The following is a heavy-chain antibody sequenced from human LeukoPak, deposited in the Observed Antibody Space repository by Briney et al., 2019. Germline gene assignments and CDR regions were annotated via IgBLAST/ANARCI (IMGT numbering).Heavy chain of an antibody. D-gene: IGHD3-22*01. CDR1: GGSISSHY. CDR3: ARDRSGSSSYYSAFVF. J-gene: IGHJ3*01. Sequence: SETLSLTCTVSGGSISSHYWSWIRQPAGEGLEWIGRIYTSGSPNYNPSLKSRVTMSIDTSKNQFFLNLTSVTAADTAVYYCARDRSGSSSYYSAFVFWGRGTMVTVSS. V-gene: IGHV4-4*07. CDR2: IYTSGSP.